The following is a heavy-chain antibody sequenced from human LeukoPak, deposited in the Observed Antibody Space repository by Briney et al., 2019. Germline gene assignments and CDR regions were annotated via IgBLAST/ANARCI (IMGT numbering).Heavy chain of an antibody. V-gene: IGHV4-39*01. D-gene: IGHD6-13*01. CDR2: IYYSGST. CDR1: GGSISSSSYY. Sequence: SETLSLTCTVSGGSISSSSYYWGWIRQPPGKGLEWIGSIYYSGSTYYNPSLKSRVTISIDKSKNQFSLKLSSVTAADTAVYYCANQGGSYDDHPAAGTSDNWFDPWGQGTLVTVSS. J-gene: IGHJ5*02. CDR3: ANQGGSYDDHPAAGTSDNWFDP.